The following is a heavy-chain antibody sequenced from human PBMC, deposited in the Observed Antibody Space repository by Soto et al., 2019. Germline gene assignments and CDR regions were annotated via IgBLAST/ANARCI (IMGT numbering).Heavy chain of an antibody. CDR2: SRDKPQGYST. V-gene: IGHV3-72*01. J-gene: IGHJ4*02. D-gene: IGHD3-22*01. Sequence: EVQLVESGGGLVQPGGSLRLSCAGSGFTFSDHYIDWVRQAPGNGLEWVGRSRDKPQGYSTAYAASVKGRFTTSRDESKNSAYLQMNSLKPENPAVYYCVRATYFSDSSGYTRCLDYWGQGTLVTVSS. CDR3: VRATYFSDSSGYTRCLDY. CDR1: GFTFSDHY.